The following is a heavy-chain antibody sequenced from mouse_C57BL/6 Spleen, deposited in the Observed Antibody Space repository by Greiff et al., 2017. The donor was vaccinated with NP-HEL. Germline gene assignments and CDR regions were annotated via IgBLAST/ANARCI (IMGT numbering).Heavy chain of an antibody. CDR3: ARSGYGSSYGY. D-gene: IGHD1-1*01. CDR1: GYTFTSYW. Sequence: QVQLQQPGAELVKPGASVKLSCKASGYTFTSYWMHWVKQRPGQGLEWIGMIHPNSGSTNYNEKFKSKATLTVDKSSSTAYMQLSSLTSEDSAVYYCARSGYGSSYGYWGQGTTLTVSS. J-gene: IGHJ2*01. V-gene: IGHV1-64*01. CDR2: IHPNSGST.